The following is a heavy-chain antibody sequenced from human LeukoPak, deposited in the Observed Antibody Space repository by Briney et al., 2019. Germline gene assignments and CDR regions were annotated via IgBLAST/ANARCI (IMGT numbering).Heavy chain of an antibody. V-gene: IGHV4-34*01. D-gene: IGHD2-2*01. CDR3: ARVRRDFVVVPAAIWGSAYYFDY. CDR2: INHSGST. J-gene: IGHJ4*02. Sequence: PSETLSLTCAVYGGSFSGYYWSWIRQPPGEGLEWIGEINHSGSTNYNPSLKSRVTISVDTSKNQFSLKLSSVTAADTAVYYCARVRRDFVVVPAAIWGSAYYFDYWGQGTLVTVSS. CDR1: GGSFSGYY.